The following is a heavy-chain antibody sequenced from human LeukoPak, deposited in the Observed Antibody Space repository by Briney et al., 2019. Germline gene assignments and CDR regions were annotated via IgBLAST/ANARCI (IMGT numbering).Heavy chain of an antibody. J-gene: IGHJ6*02. CDR3: ARTMTYYYGMDV. CDR2: IYYSGST. CDR1: GGSISSYY. Sequence: KPSETLSLTRTVSGGSISSYYWSWIRQPPGKGLEWIGYIYYSGSTNYNPSLKSRVTISVDTSKNQFSLKLSSVTAADTAVYYCARTMTYYYGMDVWGQGTTVTVSS. V-gene: IGHV4-59*01.